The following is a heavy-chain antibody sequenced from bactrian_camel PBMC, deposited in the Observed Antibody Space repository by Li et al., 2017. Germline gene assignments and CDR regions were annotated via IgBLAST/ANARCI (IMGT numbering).Heavy chain of an antibody. CDR3: GVRGGTYCVEYLARGDGSY. J-gene: IGHJ4*01. V-gene: IGHV3S54*01. Sequence: HVQLVESGGDSVQAGGSLRLVCVATEYAPSMARFRQAPGKEREEIATLDIGTGTIHYADSVKVRFTISQDNDKNTLYLQMKSLKPEDTATYYCGVRGGTYCVEYLARGDGSYWGQGTQVTVS. D-gene: IGHD7*01. CDR2: LDIGTGTI. CDR1: EYAPS.